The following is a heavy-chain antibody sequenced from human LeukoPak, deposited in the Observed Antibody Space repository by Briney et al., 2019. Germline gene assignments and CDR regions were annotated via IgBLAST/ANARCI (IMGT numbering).Heavy chain of an antibody. CDR2: IKQDGNEK. Sequence: GGSLRLSCAASGFTFRTYWMSWVRQAPRKGLEWVANIKQDGNEKYYVDSVKGRFTISRDNAKNSLDPQMNSLRAEDTAVYHCARDTLGEGEDANYAVYYFDYWGQGTPVTVSS. D-gene: IGHD3-10*01. CDR3: ARDTLGEGEDANYAVYYFDY. V-gene: IGHV3-7*01. CDR1: GFTFRTYW. J-gene: IGHJ4*02.